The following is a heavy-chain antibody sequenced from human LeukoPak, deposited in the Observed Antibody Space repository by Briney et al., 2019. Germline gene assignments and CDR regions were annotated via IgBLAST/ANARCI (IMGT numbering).Heavy chain of an antibody. D-gene: IGHD1-7*01. Sequence: GGSLRLSCAASGFTFSSYGMHWVRQAPGKGLEWVAVISYDGSNKYYADSVKGRFTISRDNSKNTLYLQMNSLRAEDTAVYYCAKDRLELPALDVWGKGTTVTVSS. CDR3: AKDRLELPALDV. CDR1: GFTFSSYG. J-gene: IGHJ6*04. V-gene: IGHV3-30*18. CDR2: ISYDGSNK.